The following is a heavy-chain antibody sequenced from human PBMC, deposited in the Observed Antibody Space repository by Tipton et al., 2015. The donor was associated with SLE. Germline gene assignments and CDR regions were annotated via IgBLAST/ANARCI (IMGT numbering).Heavy chain of an antibody. CDR2: IYYSGNT. Sequence: TLSLTCTVSGGSISSGGYYWSWIRHLPGKGLEWIGYIYYSGNTYYNPSLESRVTISLDTSKNQFSLRVRSVTAADTAVYYCARGGGSYYDYWGQGTLVTVSS. V-gene: IGHV4-30-4*08. J-gene: IGHJ4*02. D-gene: IGHD1-26*01. CDR1: GGSISSGGYY. CDR3: ARGGGSYYDY.